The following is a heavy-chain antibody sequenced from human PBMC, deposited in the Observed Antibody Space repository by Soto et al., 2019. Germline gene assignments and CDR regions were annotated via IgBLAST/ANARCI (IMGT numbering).Heavy chain of an antibody. J-gene: IGHJ3*02. CDR3: ARDLFDGGNSALGAFDI. CDR1: GFTFSSYA. D-gene: IGHD2-21*02. V-gene: IGHV3-30-3*01. Sequence: QVQLVESGGGVVQPGRSLRLSCAASGFTFSSYAMHWVRQAPGKGLEWVAVISYDGSNKYYADSVKGRFTISRDNSKNTLYLQMNSLRAEDTAVYYCARDLFDGGNSALGAFDIWGQGTMVTVSS. CDR2: ISYDGSNK.